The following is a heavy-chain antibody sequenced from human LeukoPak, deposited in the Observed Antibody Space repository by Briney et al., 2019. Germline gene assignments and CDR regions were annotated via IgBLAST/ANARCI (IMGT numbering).Heavy chain of an antibody. J-gene: IGHJ4*02. CDR2: ISDSGGRT. CDR3: AKRGVVIRVILVGFHKEAYYFDS. CDR1: GITLSNYG. Sequence: GGSLRLSCAVSGITLSNYGMSWVRQAQGKGLEGVAGISDSGGRTNYADSVKGRFTISRENSKNTLYLQMNSLRVEDTAVYFCAKRGVVIRVILVGFHKEAYYFDSWGQGALVTVSS. D-gene: IGHD3-10*01. V-gene: IGHV3-23*01.